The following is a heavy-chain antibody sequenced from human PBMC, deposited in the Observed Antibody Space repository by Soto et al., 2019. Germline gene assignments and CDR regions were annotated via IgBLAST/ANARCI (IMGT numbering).Heavy chain of an antibody. CDR2: IIPIFGTA. D-gene: IGHD3-10*01. Sequence: SVKVSCKASGGTFSSYAISWVLQAPGQGLEWMGGIIPIFGTANYAQKFQGRVTITADESTSTAYMELSSLRSEDTAVYYCARNTYYYGSGSPYYYGMDVWGQGTTVTVSS. V-gene: IGHV1-69*13. CDR1: GGTFSSYA. CDR3: ARNTYYYGSGSPYYYGMDV. J-gene: IGHJ6*02.